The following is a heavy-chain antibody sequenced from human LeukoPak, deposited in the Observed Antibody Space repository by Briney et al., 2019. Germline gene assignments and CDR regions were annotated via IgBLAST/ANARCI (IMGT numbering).Heavy chain of an antibody. V-gene: IGHV2-70*17. J-gene: IGHJ6*03. CDR3: VLTYRKVVSGSARNYYYMDV. CDR1: GFSLRTSGLC. D-gene: IGHD3-10*01. CDR2: IDWDDER. Sequence: SGPALVKPTQTLTLTCTFSGFSLRTSGLCVRWIRQAPGKALGWLARIDWDDERLYSTSLKTRLTISKDTSKNQVVLTMTNIDPADTATYLCVLTYRKVVSGSARNYYYMDVWGKGTTVTVSS.